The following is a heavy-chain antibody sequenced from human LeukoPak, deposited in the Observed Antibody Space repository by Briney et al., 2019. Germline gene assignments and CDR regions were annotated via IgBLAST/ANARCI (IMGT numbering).Heavy chain of an antibody. CDR1: RGSISVYY. CDR3: ARGSWKFDP. D-gene: IGHD1-1*01. V-gene: IGHV4-59*01. J-gene: IGHJ5*02. CDR2: IYYTENT. Sequence: SETLSLTCTVSRGSISVYYWSWIRQPPGKGLEWIGYIYYTENTNYNPFLKSRVTISLDPSKNHFSLKLSSVTAADTAVYYCARGSWKFDPWGQGTLVTVSS.